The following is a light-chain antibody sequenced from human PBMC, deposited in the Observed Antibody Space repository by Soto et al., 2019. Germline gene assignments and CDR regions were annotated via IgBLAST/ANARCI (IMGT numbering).Light chain of an antibody. CDR1: QSVISN. CDR3: QQYNNWPLT. V-gene: IGKV3-15*01. J-gene: IGKJ4*01. CDR2: GAS. Sequence: EIVLTQSPATLSLSPGEIATLSFSASQSVISNYLAWYQQKPGQAPRLLIYGASTRATGIPARFSGSGSGTEFTLTISSLQSEDFAVYYCQQYNNWPLTFGGGTKVDIK.